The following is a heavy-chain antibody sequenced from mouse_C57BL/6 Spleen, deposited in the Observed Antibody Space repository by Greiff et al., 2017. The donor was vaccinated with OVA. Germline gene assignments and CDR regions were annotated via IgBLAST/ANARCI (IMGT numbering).Heavy chain of an antibody. CDR1: GYTFTSYW. J-gene: IGHJ4*01. CDR3: ARGGDYDAHYAMDY. Sequence: QVQLQQPGAELVRPGSSVKLSCKASGYTFTSYWMHWVKQRPIQGLEWIGNIDPSDSETHYNQKFKDKATLTADKSSSTAYMELRSLTSVDSAVYFGARGGDYDAHYAMDYWGQGTSVTVSS. V-gene: IGHV1-52*01. CDR2: IDPSDSET. D-gene: IGHD2-4*01.